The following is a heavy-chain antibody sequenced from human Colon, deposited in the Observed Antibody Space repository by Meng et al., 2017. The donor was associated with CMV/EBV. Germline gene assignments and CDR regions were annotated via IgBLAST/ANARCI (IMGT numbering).Heavy chain of an antibody. CDR3: ARVDFIRAMTRSYNSRWCHP. D-gene: IGHD5-24*01. CDR2: INANSVGT. J-gene: IGHJ5*02. V-gene: IGHV1-2*02. Sequence: QGALVWCGVMVKKARASGVVDGEAPGNIFNIYDNHCGRKDPGRGMEWMGCINANSVGTNYAQNHQGRVIMTRDTSMSKAYMGLSKQRADDADVYYCARVDFIRAMTRSYNSRWCHPWGKGTLVTVSS. CDR1: GNIFNIYD.